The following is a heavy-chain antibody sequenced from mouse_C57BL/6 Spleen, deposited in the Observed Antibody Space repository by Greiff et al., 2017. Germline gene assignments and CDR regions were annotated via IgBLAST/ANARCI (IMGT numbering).Heavy chain of an antibody. Sequence: VQLKESGPELVKPGASVKMSCKASGYTFTDYNMHWVKQSHGKSLEWIGYINPNNGGTSYNQKFKGKATLTVNKSSSTAYMELRSLTSEDSAVYYCARNPLYYGSSYWYFDVWGTGTTVTVSS. D-gene: IGHD1-1*01. CDR3: ARNPLYYGSSYWYFDV. CDR2: INPNNGGT. V-gene: IGHV1-22*01. CDR1: GYTFTDYN. J-gene: IGHJ1*03.